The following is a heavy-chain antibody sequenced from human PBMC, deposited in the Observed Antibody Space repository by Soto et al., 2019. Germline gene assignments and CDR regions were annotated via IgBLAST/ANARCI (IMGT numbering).Heavy chain of an antibody. D-gene: IGHD5-18*01. Sequence: PSETLSLTCTVSGGSVNSVNYYWSWIRQPPGKALEWIGYIYYSGSTNYNPSLKSRVTISVDTPKNQFSLKLSSVTAADTAVYYCATMSSYGYFDYWGQGTLVTVSS. CDR1: GGSVNSVNYY. CDR3: ATMSSYGYFDY. J-gene: IGHJ4*02. CDR2: IYYSGST. V-gene: IGHV4-61*01.